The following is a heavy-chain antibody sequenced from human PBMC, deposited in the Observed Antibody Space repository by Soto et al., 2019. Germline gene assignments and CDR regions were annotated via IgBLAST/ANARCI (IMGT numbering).Heavy chain of an antibody. CDR2: IIPIFGTA. V-gene: IGHV1-69*13. D-gene: IGHD3-22*01. J-gene: IGHJ3*02. Sequence: SVKVSCKASGGTFSSYAISWVRQAPGQGLEWMGGIIPIFGTANYAQKFQGRVTITADESTSTAYMELSSLRSEDTAVYYCARENLYYYDSSGYYYVERARTDAFDIWGQGTMVTVSS. CDR3: ARENLYYYDSSGYYYVERARTDAFDI. CDR1: GGTFSSYA.